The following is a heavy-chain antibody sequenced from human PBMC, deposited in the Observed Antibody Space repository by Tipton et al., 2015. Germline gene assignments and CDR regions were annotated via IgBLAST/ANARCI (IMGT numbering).Heavy chain of an antibody. D-gene: IGHD3-9*01. CDR1: GYSFTTSW. V-gene: IGHV5-51*01. CDR3: ARRLPYFEWSKVYYFDY. CDR2: IHPSDSET. Sequence: VQLVQSGAEVKKPGESLKISCKGSGYSFTTSWIGWVRQMPGKGLEWVGIIHPSDSETKYSPSFEGLVTISADKSTSTAYLQWSSLKASDTAVYYCARRLPYFEWSKVYYFDYWDQGSPVTVSP. J-gene: IGHJ4*02.